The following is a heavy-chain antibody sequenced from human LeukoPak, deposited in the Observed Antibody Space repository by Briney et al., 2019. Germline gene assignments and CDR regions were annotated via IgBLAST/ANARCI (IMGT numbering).Heavy chain of an antibody. CDR2: IYPGDSDT. Sequence: GESLKISCKGYGYSFTSYWIGWVRQMPGKGLEWMGIIYPGDSDTRYSPSFQGLVTISVDMSISTAYLQWSSLKASDTAMYYCARQHSSGWYDGYYFDSWGQGTLVTVSS. CDR1: GYSFTSYW. CDR3: ARQHSSGWYDGYYFDS. V-gene: IGHV5-51*01. J-gene: IGHJ4*02. D-gene: IGHD6-19*01.